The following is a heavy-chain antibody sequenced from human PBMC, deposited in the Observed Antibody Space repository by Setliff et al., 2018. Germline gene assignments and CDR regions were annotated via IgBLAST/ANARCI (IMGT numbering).Heavy chain of an antibody. CDR3: ARRGYGGYIYGSFDS. D-gene: IGHD5-18*01. CDR1: GYRFTSQW. CDR2: IYPADSDT. J-gene: IGHJ5*01. Sequence: PGESLKISCKASGYRFTSQWIAWVRQTPGRGLEWMGIIYPADSDTTYSPSFQGQVTISVDKSLPTAYLQWSSLKASDSGKYYCARRGYGGYIYGSFDSWGQGTLVTVS. V-gene: IGHV5-51*01.